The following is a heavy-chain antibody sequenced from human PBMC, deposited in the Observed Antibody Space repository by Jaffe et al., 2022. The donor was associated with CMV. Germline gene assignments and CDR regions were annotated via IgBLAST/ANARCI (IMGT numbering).Heavy chain of an antibody. CDR1: GFTFSSYE. V-gene: IGHV3-48*03. J-gene: IGHJ4*02. CDR3: ARAYDSSCIGGY. CDR2: ISSSGSTI. D-gene: IGHD3-22*01. Sequence: EVQLVESGGGLVQPGGSLRLSCAASGFTFSSYEMNWVRQAPGKGLEWVSYISSSGSTIYYADSVKGRFTISRDNAKNSLYLQMNSLRAEDTAVYYCARAYDSSCIGGYWGQGTLVTVSS.